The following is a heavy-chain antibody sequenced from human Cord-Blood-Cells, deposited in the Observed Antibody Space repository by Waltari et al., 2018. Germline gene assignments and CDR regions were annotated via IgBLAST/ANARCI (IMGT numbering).Heavy chain of an antibody. J-gene: IGHJ4*02. CDR2: INHSGST. D-gene: IGHD6-19*01. Sequence: QVQLQQWGAGLLKPSETLSLTCAVYGGSFSGYYWSWIRQPPGKGLEWIGEINHSGSTNSNPSLKSRVTLSVDTSKNQFSLKLSSVTAADTAVYYCARDIAVAGTGDWGQGTLVTVSS. CDR1: GGSFSGYY. V-gene: IGHV4-34*01. CDR3: ARDIAVAGTGD.